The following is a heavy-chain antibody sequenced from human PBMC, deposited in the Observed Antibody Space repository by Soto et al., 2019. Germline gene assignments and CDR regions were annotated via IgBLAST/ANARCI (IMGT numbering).Heavy chain of an antibody. D-gene: IGHD1-26*01. CDR1: GFTFSSYG. J-gene: IGHJ4*02. CDR3: AKSLAGYYPPFDY. V-gene: IGHV3-30*18. CDR2: ISYDGSNK. Sequence: GGSLRLSCAASGFTFSSYGMHWVRQAPGKGLEWVAVISYDGSNKYYADSVKGRFTISRDNSKNTLYLQMNSLRAEDTAVYYCAKSLAGYYPPFDYWGQGTRVTVSS.